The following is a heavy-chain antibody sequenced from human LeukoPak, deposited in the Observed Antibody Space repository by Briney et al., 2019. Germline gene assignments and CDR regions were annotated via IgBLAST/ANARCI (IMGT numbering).Heavy chain of an antibody. CDR3: ARAFRVPTSAKIFDF. CDR2: IYYSGHT. J-gene: IGHJ4*02. Sequence: SETLSPTCTVSGGSMSGFDYYWSWIRQPPGKGLEWTGYIYYSGHTYYNPSLKSRISMSVDTSKNQFSLKLSSVTAADTAVYYCARAFRVPTSAKIFDFWGQGTLVTVSS. D-gene: IGHD1-26*01. V-gene: IGHV4-30-4*01. CDR1: GGSMSGFDYY.